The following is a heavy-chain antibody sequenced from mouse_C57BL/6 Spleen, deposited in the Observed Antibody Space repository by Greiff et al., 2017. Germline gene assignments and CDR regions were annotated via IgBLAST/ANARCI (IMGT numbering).Heavy chain of an antibody. V-gene: IGHV1-7*01. J-gene: IGHJ2*01. CDR2: INPSSGYT. Sequence: QVQLQQSGAELAKPGASVKLSCKASGYTFTSYWMHWVKQRPGQGLEWIGYINPSSGYTKYNQKFKDKATLTADKSSSTAYMQLRSRTDEDSAVYYCASSCTVPLLDYWGQGTTLTVSS. CDR3: ASSCTVPLLDY. D-gene: IGHD1-1*01. CDR1: GYTFTSYW.